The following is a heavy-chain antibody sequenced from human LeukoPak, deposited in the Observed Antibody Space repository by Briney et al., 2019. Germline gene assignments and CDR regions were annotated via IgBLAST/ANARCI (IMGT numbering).Heavy chain of an antibody. CDR1: GGSISSSSHH. V-gene: IGHV4-39*01. Sequence: SDTLSLTCSVSGGSISSSSHHWGWIPQPPGKGLEWIGNIHYSGSTYYNPSLKSRVTTSADMSKNQLSLKLRSVTAGDTAVYYCARYSTVSGWLDPWGQGTLVTVSS. CDR3: ARYSTVSGWLDP. J-gene: IGHJ5*02. CDR2: IHYSGST. D-gene: IGHD6-13*01.